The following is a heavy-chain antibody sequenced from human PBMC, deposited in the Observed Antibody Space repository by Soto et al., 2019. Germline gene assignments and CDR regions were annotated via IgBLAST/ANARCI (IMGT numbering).Heavy chain of an antibody. J-gene: IGHJ6*02. CDR1: GYSFTAYG. CDR2: ISCYNGKT. V-gene: IGHV1-18*01. CDR3: ARDAPPPELRFLEWHNYDYNGMDV. D-gene: IGHD3-3*01. Sequence: ASVKVSCKTSGYSFTAYGISWVRQAPGQGLEWMGWISCYNGKTKYAQKVQSRVTMTTDTSTSTAYMEVRSLRSDDTAIYYCARDAPPPELRFLEWHNYDYNGMDVWGQGTTVTVSS.